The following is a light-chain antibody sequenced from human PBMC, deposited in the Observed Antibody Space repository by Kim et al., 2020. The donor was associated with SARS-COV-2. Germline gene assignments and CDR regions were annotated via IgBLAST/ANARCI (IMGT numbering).Light chain of an antibody. CDR2: GKN. V-gene: IGLV3-19*01. CDR1: SLRSYY. CDR3: NSRDSSGNHQV. J-gene: IGLJ1*01. Sequence: LGQTVRITCQGDSLRSYYANWYQQKPGQAPVLVIYGKNNRPSGIPDRFSGSSSGNTAALTITGAQAEDEADYYCNSRDSSGNHQVFGTGTKVTVL.